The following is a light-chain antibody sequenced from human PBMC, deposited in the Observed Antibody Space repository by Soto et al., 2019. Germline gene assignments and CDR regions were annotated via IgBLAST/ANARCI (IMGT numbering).Light chain of an antibody. V-gene: IGKV3-20*01. CDR3: QHYGSLVLT. CDR2: GAS. Sequence: ESVLTQSPGTLSLSPGERATLSCRASQSVSSIYLAWYQQKPGQTPRLLLYGASSRATGIPDRFTGSGSETAFTLTISRLEPEDFAVYYCQHYGSLVLTFGGGTKVEIK. CDR1: QSVSSIY. J-gene: IGKJ4*01.